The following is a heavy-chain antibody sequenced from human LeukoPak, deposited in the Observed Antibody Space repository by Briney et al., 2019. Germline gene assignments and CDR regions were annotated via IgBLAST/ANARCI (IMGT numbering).Heavy chain of an antibody. D-gene: IGHD3-22*01. CDR3: ARDYYYDSSGYPQVGYGMDV. CDR1: GFTVSSNY. J-gene: IGHJ6*02. Sequence: GGSLRLSCAASGFTVSSNYMSWVRQAPGKGLEWVSVIYSGGSTNYADSVKGRFTISRDNSKNTLYLQMNSLRAEDTAVYYCARDYYYDSSGYPQVGYGMDVWGQGTTVTVSS. V-gene: IGHV3-53*05. CDR2: IYSGGST.